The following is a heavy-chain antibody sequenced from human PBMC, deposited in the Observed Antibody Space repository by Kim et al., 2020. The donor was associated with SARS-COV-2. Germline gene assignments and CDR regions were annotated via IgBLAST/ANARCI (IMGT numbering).Heavy chain of an antibody. Sequence: SVKVSCKASGGIFKSYGFTWVRQAPGQGLEWMGGIVPFFGTTNYAQKFQGRLTITADESTRTAYMELSSLRSDDTAVYYCAKGDYGSGSHNYYYYNMDVWGQGTTVTVSS. CDR2: IVPFFGTT. D-gene: IGHD3-10*01. J-gene: IGHJ6*02. CDR1: GGIFKSYG. V-gene: IGHV1-69*13. CDR3: AKGDYGSGSHNYYYYNMDV.